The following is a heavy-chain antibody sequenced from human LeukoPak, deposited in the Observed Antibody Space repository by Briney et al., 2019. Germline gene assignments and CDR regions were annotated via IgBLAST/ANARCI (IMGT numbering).Heavy chain of an antibody. Sequence: SETLSLTCAVSGVSISSSEWWISVRQPPGQGLEWIGEIHRDGRTRYNPSLQTRVTMSIDYSKNQISLEVASVTAADTAIYYCGKTDIYFNPIDYWGPGSLVTVSP. CDR2: IHRDGRT. CDR1: GVSISSSEW. V-gene: IGHV4-4*02. D-gene: IGHD3-9*01. J-gene: IGHJ4*02. CDR3: GKTDIYFNPIDY.